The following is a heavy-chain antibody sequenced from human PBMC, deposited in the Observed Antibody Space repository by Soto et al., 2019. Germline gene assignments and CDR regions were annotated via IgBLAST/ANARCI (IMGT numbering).Heavy chain of an antibody. CDR3: AKQRKYRAYYYPMDV. CDR1: GFTFSSYG. J-gene: IGHJ6*02. Sequence: AGSLRLSCVASGFTFSSYGMSWVRQAPGKGLEWVAGISGISGRTDYADSVKGRFTISRDNSNNILYLQLNSLRAEDTAIYYCAKQRKYRAYYYPMDVWGQGATVTVSS. V-gene: IGHV3-23*01. D-gene: IGHD5-18*01. CDR2: ISGISGRT.